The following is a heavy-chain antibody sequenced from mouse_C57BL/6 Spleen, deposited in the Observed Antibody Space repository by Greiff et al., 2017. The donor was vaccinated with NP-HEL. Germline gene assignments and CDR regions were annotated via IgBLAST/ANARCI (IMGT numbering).Heavy chain of an antibody. CDR3: ARPSIYYYGSSYDGGYAMDY. V-gene: IGHV14-2*01. D-gene: IGHD1-1*01. J-gene: IGHJ4*01. Sequence: EVQLQQSGAELVKPGASVKLSCTASGFNIKDYYMHWVKQRTEQGLEWIGRIDPEDGETKYVPKFQGKATITADPSSNTAYLQLSSLTSEDTAVYYCARPSIYYYGSSYDGGYAMDYWGQGTSVTVSS. CDR1: GFNIKDYY. CDR2: IDPEDGET.